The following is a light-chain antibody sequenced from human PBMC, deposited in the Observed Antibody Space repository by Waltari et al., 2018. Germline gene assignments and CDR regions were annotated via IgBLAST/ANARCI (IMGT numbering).Light chain of an antibody. V-gene: IGKV3-20*01. CDR2: DAS. Sequence: EIVLTQSPGTLSLSPGERATLSCRASQSVSKYLAWYQQKPGQAPRLLIYDASTRATGILDRFSGSGWGTDFSLTISRLEPEDFAVYYCQKYGTLPATFGQGTKVQMK. CDR1: QSVSKY. CDR3: QKYGTLPAT. J-gene: IGKJ1*01.